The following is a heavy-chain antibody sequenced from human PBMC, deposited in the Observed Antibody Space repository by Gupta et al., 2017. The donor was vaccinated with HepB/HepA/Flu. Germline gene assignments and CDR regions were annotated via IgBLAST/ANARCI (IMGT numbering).Heavy chain of an antibody. CDR3: ARDHCTTTSCSHYYFDF. D-gene: IGHD2-2*01. V-gene: IGHV3-30*03. CDR1: GFTSITSV. J-gene: IGHJ4*02. Sequence: QVQLVESGGGVVQPGRSLRLSCPASGFTSITSVLHWDRQHPGKGLEWVALISYDGSNKYFADSVKGRFTISRDNSKDTLYLQMNSLRPEDTAVYYCARDHCTTTSCSHYYFDFWGQGTLVTVSS. CDR2: ISYDGSNK.